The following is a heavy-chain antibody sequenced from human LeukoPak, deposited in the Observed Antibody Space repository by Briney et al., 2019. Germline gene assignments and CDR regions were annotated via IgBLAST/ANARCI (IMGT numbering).Heavy chain of an antibody. CDR2: VHNSVT. CDR3: AREGDCSGGSCYSYGWFDS. D-gene: IGHD2-15*01. V-gene: IGHV4-61*08. CDR1: GASVNNGGYY. J-gene: IGHJ5*01. Sequence: PSETLSLTCSVSGASVNNGGYYWSWIRQPPGKGLEWIAYVHNSVTDYNPSLNSRVTMLVDTSKNQLSLTLRSVTAADTAVYYCAREGDCSGGSCYSYGWFDSWGQGALVTVSS.